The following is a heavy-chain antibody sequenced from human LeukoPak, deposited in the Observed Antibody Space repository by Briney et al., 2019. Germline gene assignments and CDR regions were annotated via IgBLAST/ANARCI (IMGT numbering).Heavy chain of an antibody. Sequence: GESMRLSCAASGFTVSTNYMSWVRQAAGKGLDWVSIIYSGDRTDYADSLKGRFTISRDTSKNTLYLQMSSLRAEDTAVYYCARDVRKQGLWSWGQGTLVTVSS. CDR2: IYSGDRT. V-gene: IGHV3-66*01. J-gene: IGHJ4*02. D-gene: IGHD3-10*01. CDR1: GFTVSTNY. CDR3: ARDVRKQGLWS.